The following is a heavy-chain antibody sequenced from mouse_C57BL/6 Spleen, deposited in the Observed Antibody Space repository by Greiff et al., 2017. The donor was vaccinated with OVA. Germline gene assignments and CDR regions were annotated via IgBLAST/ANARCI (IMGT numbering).Heavy chain of an antibody. CDR1: GYTFTSYT. J-gene: IGHJ4*01. CDR3: ARSRGDYAMDY. Sequence: VQLVESGAELARPGASVKMSCKASGYTFTSYTMHWVKQRPGQGLEWIGYINPSSGYTKYNQKFKDKATLTADKSSSTAYMQLSSLTSEDSAVYYCARSRGDYAMDYWGQGTSVTVSS. CDR2: INPSSGYT. V-gene: IGHV1-4*01.